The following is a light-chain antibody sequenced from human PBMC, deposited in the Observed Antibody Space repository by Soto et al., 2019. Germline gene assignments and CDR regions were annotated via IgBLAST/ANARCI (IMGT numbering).Light chain of an antibody. CDR3: QQRSDWPST. CDR1: QSVGSY. Sequence: EIVLTQSPATLSLSPGDRATLSCSASQSVGSYLGWYQQRPGQAPRLLIYDASNRATGIPARFSGSGSGTDFTLTISSLEPEDFAVYYCQQRSDWPSTFGGGTKVAIK. V-gene: IGKV3-11*01. J-gene: IGKJ4*01. CDR2: DAS.